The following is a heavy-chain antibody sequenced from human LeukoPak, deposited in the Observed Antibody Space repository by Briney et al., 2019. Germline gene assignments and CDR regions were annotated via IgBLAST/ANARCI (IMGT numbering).Heavy chain of an antibody. CDR1: GYTLTELS. CDR3: ATRRIAAAGTLFDY. V-gene: IGHV1-24*01. Sequence: ASVKVPCKVSGYTLTELSMHWVRQAPGKGLEWMGGFDPEDGETIYAQKFQGRVTMTEDTSTDTAYMELSSLRSEDTAVYYCATRRIAAAGTLFDYWGQGTLVTVSS. J-gene: IGHJ4*02. CDR2: FDPEDGET. D-gene: IGHD6-13*01.